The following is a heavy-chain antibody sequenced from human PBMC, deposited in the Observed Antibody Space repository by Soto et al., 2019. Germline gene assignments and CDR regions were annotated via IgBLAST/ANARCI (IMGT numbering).Heavy chain of an antibody. J-gene: IGHJ4*02. CDR3: ARVTDY. CDR1: GCSLSSGCYS. Sequence: QLQLKESGSGLVKPSQTLSITCAASGCSLSSGCYSWRWIRQPPGKVLEWIGDIDHSGSTYYNPSLKSRVTISVDRSKNQFSLKLSYVTAADKAVYFCARVTDYWGQGTLGTVSS. V-gene: IGHV4-30-2*01. CDR2: IDHSGST.